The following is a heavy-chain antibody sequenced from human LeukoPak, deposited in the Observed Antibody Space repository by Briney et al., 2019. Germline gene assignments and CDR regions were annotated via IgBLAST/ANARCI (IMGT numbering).Heavy chain of an antibody. CDR1: GGSISSYY. V-gene: IGHV4-4*07. Sequence: PSETLSLTCTVSGGSISSYYWSWIRQPAGKGLEWIGRIYTSGSTNYNPSLKSRVTMSVDTSKNQFSLKLSSVTAADTAVYYCARGELDHVWRVYGMDVWGQGTTVTVSS. D-gene: IGHD3-16*01. CDR2: IYTSGST. CDR3: ARGELDHVWRVYGMDV. J-gene: IGHJ6*02.